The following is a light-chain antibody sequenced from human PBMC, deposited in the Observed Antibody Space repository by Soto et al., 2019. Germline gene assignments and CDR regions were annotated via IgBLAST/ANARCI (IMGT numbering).Light chain of an antibody. V-gene: IGLV2-14*01. CDR1: SSDVGGYTY. CDR2: DVT. CDR3: SSYTSSSTRV. Sequence: QSALTQPASVSGSPGQSITISCTGTSSDVGGYTYVSWYQQHPGKAPKLMIYDVTSRPAGVSNRFSGSKSGNTASLTISGLQAEDEADYYCSSYTSSSTRVFGGGTKLTVL. J-gene: IGLJ2*01.